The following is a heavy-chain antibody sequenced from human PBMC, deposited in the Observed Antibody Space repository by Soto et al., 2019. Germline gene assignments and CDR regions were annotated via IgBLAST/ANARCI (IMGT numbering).Heavy chain of an antibody. CDR1: GFTFSSYW. J-gene: IGHJ4*02. Sequence: PGPSLPLSSPASGFTFSSYWMHCVRQAPGKGLEWVSRINDDGRRTSYADSVKGRFTISRDNAKNTLYLQMNSLRDDDTAIYYCARRHRPSYTSDYWGQGT. D-gene: IGHD4-4*01. CDR2: INDDGRRT. CDR3: ARRHRPSYTSDY. V-gene: IGHV3-74*01.